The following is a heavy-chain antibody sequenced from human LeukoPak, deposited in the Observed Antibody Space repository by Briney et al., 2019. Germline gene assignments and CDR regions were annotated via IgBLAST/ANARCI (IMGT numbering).Heavy chain of an antibody. CDR3: ARDLIYGSGSGNDY. Sequence: GGSLRLSCAASGFTFSSYAMSWVRQAPGRGLEWVADIKEEGRTTYYVDSVKGRFTISRDNAKNTLYLQMNSLRAEDTAVYYCARDLIYGSGSGNDYWGQGTLVTVSS. V-gene: IGHV3-7*04. CDR1: GFTFSSYA. J-gene: IGHJ4*02. D-gene: IGHD3-10*01. CDR2: IKEEGRTT.